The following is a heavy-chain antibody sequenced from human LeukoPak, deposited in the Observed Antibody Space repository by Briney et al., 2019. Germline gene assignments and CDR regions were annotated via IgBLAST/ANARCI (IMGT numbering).Heavy chain of an antibody. V-gene: IGHV4-31*03. Sequence: SETLSLTCTVSGGSISSGGYYWSWIRQHPGKGLEWIGYIYYSGSTYYNPSLKSRVTISVDTSKNQFSLKLSSVTAADTAVYYCARQEYSSGWYHFDYWGQGTLVTVSS. CDR3: ARQEYSSGWYHFDY. D-gene: IGHD6-19*01. CDR2: IYYSGST. CDR1: GGSISSGGYY. J-gene: IGHJ4*02.